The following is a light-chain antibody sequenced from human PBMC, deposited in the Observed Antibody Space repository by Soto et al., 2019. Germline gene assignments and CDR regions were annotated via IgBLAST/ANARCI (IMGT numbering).Light chain of an antibody. CDR1: STDVNGRNY. V-gene: IGLV2-14*01. J-gene: IGLJ1*01. Sequence: QSALTQPASVSGSPGQSITISCTGTSTDVNGRNYVSWYQQHPGKAPKVIIYEVTNRPSGISHRFSGSKSGNTASLTISGLQAEDEADYYCCSSTSGTSVFGTGTKVTVL. CDR3: CSSTSGTSV. CDR2: EVT.